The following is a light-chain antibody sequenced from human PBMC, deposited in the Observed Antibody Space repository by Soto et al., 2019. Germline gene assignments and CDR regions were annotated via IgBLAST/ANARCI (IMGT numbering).Light chain of an antibody. CDR1: SSDVGSYNL. V-gene: IGLV2-23*02. CDR2: EVS. CDR3: CSYAGSGHVV. Sequence: QSALTQPASVSGSPGQSITISCTGTSSDVGSYNLVSWYQQHPGKAPKLMIYEVSKRPSGVSNRFSGSKSGNTASLTISGLQAEDEADYYCCSYAGSGHVVFGGGTSSPS. J-gene: IGLJ2*01.